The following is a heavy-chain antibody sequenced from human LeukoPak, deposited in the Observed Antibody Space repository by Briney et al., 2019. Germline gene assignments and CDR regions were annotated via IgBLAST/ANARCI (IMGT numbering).Heavy chain of an antibody. J-gene: IGHJ4*02. CDR2: ISYDGSNK. V-gene: IGHV3-30-3*01. CDR1: GFTFSNTW. Sequence: GGSLRLSCAASGFTFSNTWMSWVRQAPGKGLEWVAVISYDGSNKYYADSVKGRFTISRDNSKNTLYLQMNSLRAEDTAVYYCARDQSYYYDSSGYYPGGYWGQGTLVTVSS. D-gene: IGHD3-22*01. CDR3: ARDQSYYYDSSGYYPGGY.